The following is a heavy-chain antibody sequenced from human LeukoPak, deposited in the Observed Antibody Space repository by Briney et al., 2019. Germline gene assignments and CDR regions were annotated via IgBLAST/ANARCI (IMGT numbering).Heavy chain of an antibody. Sequence: GGALRLSCVASGLPIGDFAMHWVRQAPGQGLGWVSLISGVGVSTFFADSAKGRFSISRDNSKNSLFLEMSSLRTEDTAMYCCARESGKFDYWGQGTLVAVSS. CDR2: ISGVGVST. V-gene: IGHV3-43*02. CDR3: ARESGKFDY. CDR1: GLPIGDFA. J-gene: IGHJ4*02.